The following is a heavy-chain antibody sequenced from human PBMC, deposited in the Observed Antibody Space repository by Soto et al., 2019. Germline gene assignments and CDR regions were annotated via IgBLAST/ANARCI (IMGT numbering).Heavy chain of an antibody. J-gene: IGHJ4*02. Sequence: GXLSLSCASSGFTISRSAMSWVRQAPGKGLEWVSAISDSGDTTHYADSVKGRFTIFRDTSKSTLYLQMNTLRAEDTAVYYCAKDKPGTTSFDDWGQGTLVTVSS. CDR2: ISDSGDTT. D-gene: IGHD1-1*01. CDR1: GFTISRSA. CDR3: AKDKPGTTSFDD. V-gene: IGHV3-23*01.